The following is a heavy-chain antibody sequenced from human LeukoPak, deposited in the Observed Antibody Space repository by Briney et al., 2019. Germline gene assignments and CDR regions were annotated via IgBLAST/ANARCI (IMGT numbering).Heavy chain of an antibody. V-gene: IGHV5-51*01. CDR2: IYPGDSDT. CDR3: ARQDGDSAYYFDY. Sequence: GESLKISRKGSGYSFIYYWIGWVRQMPGKGLEWMGIIYPGDSDTRYSPSFQGQVTISADKSLSTAYLQWNSLKASDTAMYYCARQDGDSAYYFDYWGQGTLVTVSA. D-gene: IGHD2-21*02. J-gene: IGHJ4*02. CDR1: GYSFIYYW.